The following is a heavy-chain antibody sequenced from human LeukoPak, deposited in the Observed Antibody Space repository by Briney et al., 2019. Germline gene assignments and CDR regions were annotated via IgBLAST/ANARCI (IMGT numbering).Heavy chain of an antibody. J-gene: IGHJ4*02. D-gene: IGHD4-17*01. CDR3: ARGGYGDLFNFDY. Sequence: GASVKVSCKASGGTFSSYAISWVRQAPGQGLEWMGGIIPIFGTANYAQKFQGRVMITADKSTSTAYMELSSLRSEDTAVYYCARGGYGDLFNFDYWGQGTLVTVSS. CDR1: GGTFSSYA. V-gene: IGHV1-69*06. CDR2: IIPIFGTA.